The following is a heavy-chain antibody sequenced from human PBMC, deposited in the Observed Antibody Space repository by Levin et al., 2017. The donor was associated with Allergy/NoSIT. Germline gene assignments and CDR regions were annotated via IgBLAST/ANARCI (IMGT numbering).Heavy chain of an antibody. D-gene: IGHD5-12*01. Sequence: SETLSLTCAVYGGSFSGYYWSWIRQPPGKGLEWIGEINHSGSTNYNPSLKSRVTISVDTSKKQFSLKLSSVTAADTAVYYCARGGYVADYYYYMDVWVKGTTVTVSS. J-gene: IGHJ6*03. CDR1: GGSFSGYY. CDR3: ARGGYVADYYYYMDV. V-gene: IGHV4-34*01. CDR2: INHSGST.